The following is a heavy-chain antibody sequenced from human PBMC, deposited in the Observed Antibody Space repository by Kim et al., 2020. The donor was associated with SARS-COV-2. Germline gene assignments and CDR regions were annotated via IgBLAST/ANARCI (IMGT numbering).Heavy chain of an antibody. V-gene: IGHV6-1*01. D-gene: IGHD6-13*01. J-gene: IGHJ4*02. Sequence: DYAVSVKSRITIHPDTSKNQFSLQLNSVTPEDTAVYYCARERQQLVYFDYWGQGTLVTVSS. CDR3: ARERQQLVYFDY.